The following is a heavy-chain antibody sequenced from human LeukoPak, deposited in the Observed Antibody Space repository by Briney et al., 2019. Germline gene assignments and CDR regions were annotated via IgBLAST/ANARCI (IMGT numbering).Heavy chain of an antibody. CDR1: GFSFSTYN. CDR2: ISTSGTTM. CDR3: ASSPPRGGRP. V-gene: IGHV3-48*01. J-gene: IGHJ5*02. D-gene: IGHD3-16*01. Sequence: GGSLRLSCAASGFSFSTYNMNWVRQAPGKGPEWISYISTSGTTMYYADSVKGRFTISRDNTNNSLYLQMNSLRAEDTAVYYCASSPPRGGRPWGQGTLVTVSS.